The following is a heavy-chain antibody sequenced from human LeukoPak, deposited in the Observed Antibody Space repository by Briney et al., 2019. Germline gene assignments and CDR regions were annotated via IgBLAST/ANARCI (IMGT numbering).Heavy chain of an antibody. CDR3: ARDSAEYYDILTGYRNAFDI. D-gene: IGHD3-9*01. J-gene: IGHJ3*02. CDR2: IIPIFGTA. Sequence: GASVKVSCKASGGTFSSYAISWVRQAPGQGLEWMGGIIPIFGTANYAQKFQGRVTITADKSTSTAYMELSSLRSEDTAVYYCARDSAEYYDILTGYRNAFDIWGQGTMVTVSS. CDR1: GGTFSSYA. V-gene: IGHV1-69*06.